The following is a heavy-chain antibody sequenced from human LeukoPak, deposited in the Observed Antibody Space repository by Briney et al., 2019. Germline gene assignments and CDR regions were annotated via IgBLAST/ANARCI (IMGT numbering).Heavy chain of an antibody. J-gene: IGHJ4*02. V-gene: IGHV3-74*01. CDR1: GFTFGRYW. Sequence: GGSLTLSCAASGFTFGRYWMHWVRQAPGKGLMWVARINHDGSSKIYADSVKGRFTVSRDNARNTMYLQMSGLRVEDMALYFSARARNASCDYWGRGTLPTVSS. CDR3: ARARNASCDY. CDR2: INHDGSSK. D-gene: IGHD3-10*01.